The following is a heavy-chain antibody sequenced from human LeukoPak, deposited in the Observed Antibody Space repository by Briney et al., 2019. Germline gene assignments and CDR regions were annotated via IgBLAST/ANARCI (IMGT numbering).Heavy chain of an antibody. J-gene: IGHJ4*02. Sequence: GGSLRLSCAASGFTFSSYAMHWVRQAPGEGLEYVSAISSNGGSTYYANSVKRRFTISRDNSKNTLYLQMGSLRAEDMAVYYCARAGIAARQGGFDYWGQGTLVTGSS. CDR2: ISSNGGST. D-gene: IGHD6-6*01. CDR3: ARAGIAARQGGFDY. V-gene: IGHV3-64*01. CDR1: GFTFSSYA.